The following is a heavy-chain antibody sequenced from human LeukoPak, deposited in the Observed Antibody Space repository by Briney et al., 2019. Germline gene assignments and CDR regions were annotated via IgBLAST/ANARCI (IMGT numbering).Heavy chain of an antibody. CDR2: ISGSGGST. CDR3: AKDRVRFYFDY. V-gene: IGHV3-23*01. J-gene: IGHJ4*02. D-gene: IGHD4-11*01. Sequence: GGSLRLSCAASGFTFSSYAMHWVRQAPGKGLEWVSAISGSGGSTYHADSVKGRFTISRDNSKNTLYLQMNSLRAEDTAVYYCAKDRVRFYFDYWGQGTLVTVSS. CDR1: GFTFSSYA.